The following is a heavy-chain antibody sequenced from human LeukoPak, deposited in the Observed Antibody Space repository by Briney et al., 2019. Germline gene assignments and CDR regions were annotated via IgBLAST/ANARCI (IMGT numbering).Heavy chain of an antibody. J-gene: IGHJ6*02. V-gene: IGHV3-30-3*01. CDR2: ISYDRSNK. CDR3: ARDTTTDYYYGMDV. CDR1: GFTFSSYA. D-gene: IGHD1-1*01. Sequence: PGRSLRLSCAASGFTFSSYARHWVRQAPGKGLEWVAVISYDRSNKYYADSVKGRFTISRDNSKNTLYLQMNSLRAEDTAVYYCARDTTTDYYYGMDVWGQGTTVTVSS.